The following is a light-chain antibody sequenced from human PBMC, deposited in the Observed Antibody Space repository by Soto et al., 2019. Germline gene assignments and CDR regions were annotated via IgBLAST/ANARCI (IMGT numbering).Light chain of an antibody. CDR3: QHYNNWPPWT. Sequence: EIVMTQSPATLSVSPGERATLSCRASQSVSSSLAWYQQKPGQAPRLLIYGASNRATGIPARFSGSGSGTEFTLTISSLQSEDFAVYYCQHYNNWPPWTFGQGTKVEIK. CDR2: GAS. V-gene: IGKV3-15*01. CDR1: QSVSSS. J-gene: IGKJ1*01.